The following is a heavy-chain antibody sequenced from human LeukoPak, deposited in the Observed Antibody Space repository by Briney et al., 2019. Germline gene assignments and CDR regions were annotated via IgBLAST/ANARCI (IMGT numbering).Heavy chain of an antibody. D-gene: IGHD4-17*01. CDR1: GGSFSGYY. J-gene: IGHJ5*02. Sequence: PSETLSLTCAVYGGSFSGYYWSWIRQPPGKGLEWIGEINHSGSTNYNPSLKSRVTISVDTSKNQFSLKLSSVTAADTAVYYCARGSTVTLRYNWFDPWGQGTLVTVFS. CDR2: INHSGST. CDR3: ARGSTVTLRYNWFDP. V-gene: IGHV4-34*01.